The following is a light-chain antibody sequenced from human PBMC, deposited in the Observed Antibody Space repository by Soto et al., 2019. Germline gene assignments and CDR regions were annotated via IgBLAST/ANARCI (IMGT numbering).Light chain of an antibody. V-gene: IGLV2-14*01. CDR2: DVT. Sequence: QSVLSQAACGSGSPGQSITISCTGTSSDVGGFEYVSWYQHQPGKAPKLIIYDVTKRPSGVSNRFSGSKSGNTASLTISGIQAEDEGDYYCGSITRSSTSVFGTGTKANVL. CDR1: SSDVGGFEY. J-gene: IGLJ1*01. CDR3: GSITRSSTSV.